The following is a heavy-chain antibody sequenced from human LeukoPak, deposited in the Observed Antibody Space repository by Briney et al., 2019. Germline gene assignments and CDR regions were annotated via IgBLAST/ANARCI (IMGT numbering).Heavy chain of an antibody. CDR3: ARGYSGYDSMDFDY. J-gene: IGHJ4*02. V-gene: IGHV1-2*02. Sequence: ASVKVSCKASGYTFTGYYMHWVRQAPGQGLEWMGWINPNSGGTNYAQKFQGRVTMTRDTSISIAYMELSRLRSDDTAVYYCARGYSGYDSMDFDYWGQGTLVTVSS. CDR1: GYTFTGYY. CDR2: INPNSGGT. D-gene: IGHD5-12*01.